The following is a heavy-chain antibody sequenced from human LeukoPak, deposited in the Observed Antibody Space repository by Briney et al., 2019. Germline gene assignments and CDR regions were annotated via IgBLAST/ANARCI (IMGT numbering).Heavy chain of an antibody. CDR3: VRVPY. CDR1: GFTFNTYY. J-gene: IGHJ4*02. V-gene: IGHV3-74*01. Sequence: GGSLRLSCEASGFTFNTYYMHWVRQAPGKGLVWVSRTSGDGSTTIYADSVKGRFTISRDNAKNSLYPQMNSLRADDTAVYYCVRVPYWGQGTLVTVSS. CDR2: TSGDGSTT.